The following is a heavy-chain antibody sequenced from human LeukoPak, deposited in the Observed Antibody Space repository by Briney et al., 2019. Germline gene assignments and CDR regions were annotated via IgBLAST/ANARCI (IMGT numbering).Heavy chain of an antibody. D-gene: IGHD3-9*01. CDR2: IYYSGST. J-gene: IGHJ3*02. CDR1: GGSISSSSYY. Sequence: PSETLSLTCTVSGGSISSSSYYWGWIRQPPGKGLEWIGSIYYSGSTYYNPSLKSRVTISVDTSKNQFSLKLSSVTAADTAVYYCARVRFDYDILTGYPLFDAFDIWGQGTMVTVSS. CDR3: ARVRFDYDILTGYPLFDAFDI. V-gene: IGHV4-39*07.